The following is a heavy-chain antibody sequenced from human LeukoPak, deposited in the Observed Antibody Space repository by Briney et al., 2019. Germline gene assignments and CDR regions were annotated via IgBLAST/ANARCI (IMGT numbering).Heavy chain of an antibody. D-gene: IGHD3-3*01. CDR1: GGSFSGYY. V-gene: IGHV4-34*01. J-gene: IGHJ6*04. CDR2: INHSGST. Sequence: PSETLSLTCAVYGGSFSGYYWSWLRQPPGKGLEWLGEINHSGSTNYNPSLNSRVTISVDTSKNQFSLKLSSLTAADTAVYYCARTPSPYYDRNGMDVWGKGTTVTVSS. CDR3: ARTPSPYYDRNGMDV.